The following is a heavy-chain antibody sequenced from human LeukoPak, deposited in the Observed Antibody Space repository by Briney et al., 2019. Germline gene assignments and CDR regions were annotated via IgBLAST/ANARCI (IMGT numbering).Heavy chain of an antibody. Sequence: GASVKVSCKASGYIFTGYYMHWVRQAPGQGLEWMGWINPNSGGTNYAHKFQGRVTMTRDTSISTAYMELSRLRSDDTGVYYCARDRPPQLVRPFDYWGQGTLVTVSS. J-gene: IGHJ4*02. CDR2: INPNSGGT. D-gene: IGHD6-13*01. CDR1: GYIFTGYY. V-gene: IGHV1-2*07. CDR3: ARDRPPQLVRPFDY.